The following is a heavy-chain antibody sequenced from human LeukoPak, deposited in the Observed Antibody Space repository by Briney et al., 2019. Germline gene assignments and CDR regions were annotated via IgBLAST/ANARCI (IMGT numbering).Heavy chain of an antibody. D-gene: IGHD4-17*01. J-gene: IGHJ4*02. V-gene: IGHV3-7*01. CDR2: IKEDGSGK. CDR1: GFTFSRFW. CDR3: ARDESFAGDYPY. Sequence: PGGSLRLSCAASGFTFSRFWMSWVRQAPGKGLEWVANIKEDGSGKYYVDSVKGRFTISRDNAKNSLYLQMNSLRSEDTAVYYCARDESFAGDYPYWGQGTLVTVSS.